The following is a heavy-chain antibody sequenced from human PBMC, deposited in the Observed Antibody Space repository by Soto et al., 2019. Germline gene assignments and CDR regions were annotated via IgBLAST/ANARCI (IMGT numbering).Heavy chain of an antibody. CDR1: GGSVSSGSYY. CDR2: IYYSGST. J-gene: IGHJ6*02. D-gene: IGHD5-18*01. CDR3: ASPLYSYGPMDV. Sequence: QVQLQESGPGLVKPSETLSLTCTVSGGSVSSGSYYWSWIRQPPGKGLEWIGYIYYSGSTNYNPSLKSRVTISVDTSNNQFSLKLSSVTAADTAVYYCASPLYSYGPMDVWGQGTTVTVSS. V-gene: IGHV4-61*01.